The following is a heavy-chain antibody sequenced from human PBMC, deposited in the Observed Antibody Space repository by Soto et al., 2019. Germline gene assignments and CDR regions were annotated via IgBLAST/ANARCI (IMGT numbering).Heavy chain of an antibody. CDR1: GFTFSSYS. D-gene: IGHD6-13*01. CDR2: ISSSSSYI. J-gene: IGHJ4*02. CDR3: ARERASSWLNSLRKLDSGAYPAY. Sequence: PGGSLRLSCAASGFTFSSYSMNWVRQAPGKGQEWVSSISSSSSYIYYADSVKGRYTISRDNAKNLLYLQMNSLRAEDTAVYYCARERASSWLNSLRKLDSGAYPAYWGQGTLVTVSS. V-gene: IGHV3-21*01.